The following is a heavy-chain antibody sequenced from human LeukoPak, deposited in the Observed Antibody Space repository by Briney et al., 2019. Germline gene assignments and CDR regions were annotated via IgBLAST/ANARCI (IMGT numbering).Heavy chain of an antibody. Sequence: SETLSLTCAVYGGSFSGYYWSWTRQPPGKGLEWIGEINHSGSTNYNPSLKSRVTISVDTSKNQFSLKLSSVTAADTAVYYCASRYNWNEYDYWGQGTLVTVSS. CDR1: GGSFSGYY. V-gene: IGHV4-34*01. D-gene: IGHD1-1*01. CDR3: ASRYNWNEYDY. CDR2: INHSGST. J-gene: IGHJ4*02.